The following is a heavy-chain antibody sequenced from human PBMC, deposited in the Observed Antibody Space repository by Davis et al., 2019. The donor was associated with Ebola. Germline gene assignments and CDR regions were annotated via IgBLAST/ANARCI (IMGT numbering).Heavy chain of an antibody. Sequence: MPSETLSLTCTVSGGSISSGGYYWSWIRQHPGKGLEWIGYIYYSGSTYYNPSLKSRVTISVDTSKNQFSLNLSSVTAADTAVYYCARRLGYTYGYPLDSWGQGTLVTVSS. D-gene: IGHD5-18*01. CDR3: ARRLGYTYGYPLDS. CDR1: GGSISSGGYY. CDR2: IYYSGST. V-gene: IGHV4-31*03. J-gene: IGHJ4*02.